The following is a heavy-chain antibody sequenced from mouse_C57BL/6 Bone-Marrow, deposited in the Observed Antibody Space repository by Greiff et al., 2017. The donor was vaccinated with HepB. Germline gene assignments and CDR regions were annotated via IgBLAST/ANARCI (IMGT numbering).Heavy chain of an antibody. D-gene: IGHD3-2*02. CDR3: ARETAQATLFDY. CDR2: INYDGSST. V-gene: IGHV5-16*01. J-gene: IGHJ2*01. CDR1: GFTFSDYY. Sequence: EVMLVESEGGLVQPGSSMKLSCTASGFTFSDYYMAWVRQVPEKGLEWVANINYDGSSTYYLDSLKSRFIISRDNAKNILYLQMSSLKSEDTATYYCARETAQATLFDYWGQGTTLTVSS.